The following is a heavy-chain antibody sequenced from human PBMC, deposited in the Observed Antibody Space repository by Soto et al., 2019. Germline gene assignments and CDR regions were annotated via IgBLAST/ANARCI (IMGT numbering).Heavy chain of an antibody. Sequence: GGSLRLSCAASGFTFSNAWMNWVRQAPGKGLEWVGRIKSKTDGGTTDYAAPVKGRFTISRDDSKNTLYLQMNSLKTEDTAVYYCTTDCFGIVGVPQDYWGQGTLVTVSS. D-gene: IGHD1-26*01. CDR3: TTDCFGIVGVPQDY. CDR2: IKSKTDGGTT. CDR1: GFTFSNAW. V-gene: IGHV3-15*07. J-gene: IGHJ4*02.